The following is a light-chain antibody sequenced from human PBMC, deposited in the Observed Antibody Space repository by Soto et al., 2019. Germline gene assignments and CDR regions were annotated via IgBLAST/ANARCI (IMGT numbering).Light chain of an antibody. Sequence: QSVLTQPRSVSGSPGQSVTISCTGTSSDVGGYDYVSWYQQHPGKAPKLMIYDVTKRPSGVPDRFSGSRSGNTASLTLSGLHAEDDADYYCCSYAGTYTFYDFGTGTKVTVL. J-gene: IGLJ1*01. V-gene: IGLV2-11*01. CDR2: DVT. CDR1: SSDVGGYDY. CDR3: CSYAGTYTFYD.